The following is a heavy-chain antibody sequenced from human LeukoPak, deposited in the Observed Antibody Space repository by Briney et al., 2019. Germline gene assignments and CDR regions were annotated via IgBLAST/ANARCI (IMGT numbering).Heavy chain of an antibody. V-gene: IGHV1-2*02. CDR2: INPNSGGT. CDR3: ARVACSSTSCYFDY. CDR1: GYTFTSYD. J-gene: IGHJ4*02. D-gene: IGHD2-2*01. Sequence: ASVKVSCKASGYTFTSYDINWVRQAPGQGLEWMGWINPNSGGTNYAQKFQGRVTMTRDTSISTAYMELSRLRSDDTAVYYCARVACSSTSCYFDYWGQGTLVTVSS.